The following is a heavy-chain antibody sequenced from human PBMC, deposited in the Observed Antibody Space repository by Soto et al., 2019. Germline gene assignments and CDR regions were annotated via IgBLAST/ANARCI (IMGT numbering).Heavy chain of an antibody. CDR2: FDSSGEK. J-gene: IGHJ5*02. V-gene: IGHV2-26*01. CDR1: GLSITDSEMG. CDR3: ARRHLAVAVSPWFDP. D-gene: IGHD6-19*01. Sequence: QVTLKESGPVLVKPTETLTLRCTVSGLSITDSEMGVSWIRQPPGQPLGWLAHFDSSGEKSYRTFLKSRLAISKDTSKSQIVLTMTNMDPADTATYYCARRHLAVAVSPWFDPWGQGIPVTVSS.